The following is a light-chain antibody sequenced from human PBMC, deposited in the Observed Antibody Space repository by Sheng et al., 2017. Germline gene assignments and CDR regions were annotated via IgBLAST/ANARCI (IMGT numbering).Light chain of an antibody. Sequence: EIVMTQSPATLSVSPGERATLSCRASQSVSSNLAWYQQKPGQAPRLLIYGASTRATGIPARFSGSGSGTEFTLTISSLQSEDFAVYYCQQYNNWPWTFGQGPKVE. J-gene: IGKJ1*01. CDR3: QQYNNWPWT. CDR2: GAS. V-gene: IGKV3-15*01. CDR1: QSVSSN.